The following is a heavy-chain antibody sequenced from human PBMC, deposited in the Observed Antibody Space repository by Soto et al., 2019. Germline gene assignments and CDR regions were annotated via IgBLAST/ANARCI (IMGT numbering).Heavy chain of an antibody. CDR2: IYYSGST. V-gene: IGHV4-59*01. D-gene: IGHD6-19*01. CDR1: GGSISSYY. Sequence: ETLSLTCTVSGGSISSYYWSWIRQPPGKGLGWIGYIYYSGSTNYNPSLKSRVTISVNTSKNQFSLKLTSVTAADTAVYYCARVRSGWWYFDYLRQGTLVTVS. J-gene: IGHJ4*02. CDR3: ARVRSGWWYFDY.